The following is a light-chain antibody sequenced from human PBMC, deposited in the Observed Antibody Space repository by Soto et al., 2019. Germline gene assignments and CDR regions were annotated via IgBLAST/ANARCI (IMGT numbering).Light chain of an antibody. CDR2: DTS. CDR1: HDISRF. CDR3: QQVNSYPFT. J-gene: IGKJ3*01. V-gene: IGKV1-17*03. Sequence: DVQMTESPSAMSASVGDRVTITCRASHDISRFVAWFQQKPGKAPERLIYDTSSLQPGVPSRFSGSGSGTEFTLASSSLQPEDFATYYCQQVNSYPFTFGPGTKVDI.